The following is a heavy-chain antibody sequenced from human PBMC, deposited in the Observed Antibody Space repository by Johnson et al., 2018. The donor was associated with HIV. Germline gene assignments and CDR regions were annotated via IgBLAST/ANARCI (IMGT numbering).Heavy chain of an antibody. CDR2: ISWNSGSV. V-gene: IGHV3-9*01. CDR3: AKSSSATYYGDAFDM. CDR1: GFTFHEYA. J-gene: IGHJ3*02. D-gene: IGHD3-10*01. Sequence: QLVESGGGLVQPGRSLRLPCVGSGFTFHEYAMHWVRQLPGKGLEWVSGISWNSGSVDYADFVKGRFTISRDNSKKTLSLQMNSLRPEDTAVYYCAKSSSATYYGDAFDMWGQGTMVTVSS.